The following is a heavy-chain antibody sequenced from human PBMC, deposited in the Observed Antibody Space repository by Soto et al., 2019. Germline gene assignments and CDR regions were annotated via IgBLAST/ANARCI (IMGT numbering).Heavy chain of an antibody. V-gene: IGHV1-8*01. CDR3: ARERPTYLGY. CDR2: MNSNSGNT. Sequence: ASVKVSCKASGYTFTSYDINWVRQAPGPRLEWMGWMNSNSGNTGYAQKFQGRVTMIRNTSICTAYMELSSLRSEDTAVDYCARERPTYLGYWGQGTLVTVSS. J-gene: IGHJ4*02. CDR1: GYTFTSYD.